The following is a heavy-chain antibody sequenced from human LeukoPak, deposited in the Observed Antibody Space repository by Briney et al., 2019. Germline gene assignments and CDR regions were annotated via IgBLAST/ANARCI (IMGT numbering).Heavy chain of an antibody. Sequence: SETLSLTCAVYGGSFSGYYWSWIRQPPGKGLEWIGEINHSGSTNYNPSLKSRATISVDTSNNQFSLKLSSVPAADTAVYYCAREHSSGWYSEVDYWGQGTLVTVSS. CDR1: GGSFSGYY. CDR2: INHSGST. CDR3: AREHSSGWYSEVDY. D-gene: IGHD6-19*01. J-gene: IGHJ4*02. V-gene: IGHV4-34*01.